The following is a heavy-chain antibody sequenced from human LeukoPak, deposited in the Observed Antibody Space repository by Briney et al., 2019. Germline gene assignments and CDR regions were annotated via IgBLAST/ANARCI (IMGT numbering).Heavy chain of an antibody. J-gene: IGHJ4*02. Sequence: GGSLRLSCAASGFTFSSYSMNWVRQAPGKGLEWVSSISSSSRYIYYADSVKGRFTIARDNAKNSLYRQMNSLRAEDTVVYYCTSQYCGGDCYFDYWGQGTLVTVSS. D-gene: IGHD2-21*02. CDR3: TSQYCGGDCYFDY. CDR1: GFTFSSYS. V-gene: IGHV3-21*01. CDR2: ISSSSRYI.